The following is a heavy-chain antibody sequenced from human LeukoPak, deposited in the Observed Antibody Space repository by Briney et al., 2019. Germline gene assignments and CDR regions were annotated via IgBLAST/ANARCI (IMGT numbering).Heavy chain of an antibody. J-gene: IGHJ3*02. V-gene: IGHV1-2*02. CDR2: MNPNSGGT. CDR1: GYTFTGYY. CDR3: ARDGGEGYCSGGSCYSTAGAFDI. Sequence: ASVKVSCKASGYTFTGYYMHWVRQAPGQGLEWMGWMNPNSGGTNYAQKFQGRVTMTRDTSISTAYMELSRLRSDDTAVYYCARDGGEGYCSGGSCYSTAGAFDIWGQGTMVTVSS. D-gene: IGHD2-15*01.